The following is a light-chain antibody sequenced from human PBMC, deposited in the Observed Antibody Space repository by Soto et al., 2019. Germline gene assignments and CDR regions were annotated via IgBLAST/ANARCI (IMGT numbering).Light chain of an antibody. V-gene: IGLV2-14*01. CDR3: NSYTSSSTYV. Sequence: QSALTQPASVSGSPGQSITISCTGTSSDVGGYNYVSWYQQHPGKAPKLVIYDVSNRPSGVSNRFSGSKSGNTASLTISGLQAKNEADYYCNSYTSSSTYVFGTGTKVTVL. CDR2: DVS. J-gene: IGLJ1*01. CDR1: SSDVGGYNY.